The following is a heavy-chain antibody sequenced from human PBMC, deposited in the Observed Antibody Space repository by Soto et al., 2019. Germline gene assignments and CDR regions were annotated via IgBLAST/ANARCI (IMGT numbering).Heavy chain of an antibody. D-gene: IGHD6-13*01. CDR1: GDSVSSNSAA. CDR2: TYYTAKWYN. CDR3: ARVPLEREGCSSSWDIYGRDV. J-gene: IGHJ6*02. V-gene: IGHV6-1*01. Sequence: SQTLSLTCAISGDSVSSNSAAWNWIRQSPSRGLEWLGSTYYTAKWYNEYAVSVKSRITVNPDTAKNQFSLQLNSVTPEDTAVYYCARVPLEREGCSSSWDIYGRDVWGQGTSVTVSS.